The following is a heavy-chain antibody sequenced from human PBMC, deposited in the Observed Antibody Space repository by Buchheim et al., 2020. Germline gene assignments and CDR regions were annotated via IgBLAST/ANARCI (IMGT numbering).Heavy chain of an antibody. Sequence: QVQLVQSGAEVKKPGSSVKVSCKASGGTFSSYAISWVRQAPGQGLEWMGGIIPIFGTANYAQKFQGRVTITADDSTSTAYMELSSLRSEDTAVYYCARPRKDGYKKETGHYYYYYGMDVWGQGTT. CDR3: ARPRKDGYKKETGHYYYYYGMDV. CDR1: GGTFSSYA. CDR2: IIPIFGTA. D-gene: IGHD5-24*01. V-gene: IGHV1-69*01. J-gene: IGHJ6*02.